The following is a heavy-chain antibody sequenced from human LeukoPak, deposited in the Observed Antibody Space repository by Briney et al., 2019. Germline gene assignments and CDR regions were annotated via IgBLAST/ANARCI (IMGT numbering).Heavy chain of an antibody. D-gene: IGHD1-1*01. Sequence: SETLSLTCAVSGGSISSRGYSWTWIRQSPEKGLEFIGYIYYSGTTYYNPSLKSRITLSLDTSKNQFSLNLSSVTASDTAVYYCAREERTTDAYDIWGQGTMVTVSS. V-gene: IGHV4-30-4*07. CDR3: AREERTTDAYDI. CDR2: IYYSGTT. CDR1: GGSISSRGYS. J-gene: IGHJ3*02.